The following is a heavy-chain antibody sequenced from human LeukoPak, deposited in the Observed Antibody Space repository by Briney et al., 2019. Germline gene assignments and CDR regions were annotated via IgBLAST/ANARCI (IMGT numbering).Heavy chain of an antibody. V-gene: IGHV3-11*01. CDR3: ARDRVTMVRGVIMNYYGMDV. D-gene: IGHD3-10*01. CDR2: ISSSGSTI. CDR1: GFTFSDYY. Sequence: GGSLRLSCAASGFTFSDYYMSWIRQAPGKGLEWVSYISSSGSTIYYADSVKGRFTISRDNAKNSLYLQMNSLRAEDTAVYYCARDRVTMVRGVIMNYYGMDVWGQGTTVTVSS. J-gene: IGHJ6*02.